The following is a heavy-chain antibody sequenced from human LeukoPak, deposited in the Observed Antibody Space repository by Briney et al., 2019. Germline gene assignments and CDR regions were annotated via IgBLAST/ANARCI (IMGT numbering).Heavy chain of an antibody. Sequence: PSETLSLTCAVYGGSFNGYYWSWIRQPPGKGLEWIGEINHSGSTNYNPSLKSRVTISVDTSKNQFSLKLSSVTAADTAVYYCARDEGGSTPFDYWGQGTLVTVSS. CDR3: ARDEGGSTPFDY. V-gene: IGHV4-34*01. CDR1: GGSFNGYY. J-gene: IGHJ4*02. CDR2: INHSGST. D-gene: IGHD1-26*01.